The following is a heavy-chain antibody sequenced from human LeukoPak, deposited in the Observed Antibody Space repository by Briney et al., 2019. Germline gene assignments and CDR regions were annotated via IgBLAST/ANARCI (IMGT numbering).Heavy chain of an antibody. CDR1: GGSFSGYY. D-gene: IGHD6-19*01. J-gene: IGHJ4*02. V-gene: IGHV4-34*01. CDR3: ARRTIAVAGTIDC. Sequence: SETLSLTCAVYGGSFSGYYWSWIRQPPGKGLEWIGEINHSGSTNYNPSLKSRVTISVDTSKNQFSLKLSSVTAADTAVYYCARRTIAVAGTIDCWGQGTLVTVSS. CDR2: INHSGST.